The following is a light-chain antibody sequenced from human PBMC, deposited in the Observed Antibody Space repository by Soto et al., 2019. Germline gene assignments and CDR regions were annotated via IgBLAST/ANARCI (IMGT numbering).Light chain of an antibody. CDR1: ETISSDK. CDR3: QQYGSWT. V-gene: IGKV3-20*01. Sequence: EIVLTQSPGTLSVSPGERATLSCRASETISSDKLAWYQQKPGQPPSLLIYGTFSRATGIPDRFSGSGSGTDFTLTISRLEPEDSAIYYWQQYGSWTFGQGPKVEI. CDR2: GTF. J-gene: IGKJ1*01.